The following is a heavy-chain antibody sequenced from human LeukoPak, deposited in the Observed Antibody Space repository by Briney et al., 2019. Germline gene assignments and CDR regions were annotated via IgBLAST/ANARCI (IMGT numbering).Heavy chain of an antibody. CDR1: GGSISSGDYY. Sequence: SETLSLTCTVSGGSISSGDYYWSWIRQPPGKGLEWIGYIYYSGSTYYNPSLKSRVTISVDTSKNQFSLKLSSVTAADTAVYYCARHEYIAARPDYWGQGTLVTVSS. CDR3: ARHEYIAARPDY. V-gene: IGHV4-30-4*08. J-gene: IGHJ4*02. CDR2: IYYSGST. D-gene: IGHD6-6*01.